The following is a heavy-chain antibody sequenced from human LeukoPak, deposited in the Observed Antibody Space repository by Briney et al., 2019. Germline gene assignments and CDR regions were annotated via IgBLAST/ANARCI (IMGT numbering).Heavy chain of an antibody. CDR2: INHSGST. CDR1: GGSFSGYY. CDR3: ARPLFEEAFDP. Sequence: PSETLSLTCAVYGGSFSGYYWSWIRQPPGKGLEWIGEINHSGSTNYNPSLKSRVTISVDTSKNQFSLKLTSVTAADTAVYYCARPLFEEAFDPWGQGTLVTVSS. V-gene: IGHV4-34*01. D-gene: IGHD3-10*02. J-gene: IGHJ5*02.